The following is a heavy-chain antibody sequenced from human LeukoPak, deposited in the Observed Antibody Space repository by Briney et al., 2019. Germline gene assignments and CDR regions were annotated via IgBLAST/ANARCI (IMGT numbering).Heavy chain of an antibody. Sequence: SETLSLTCAVYGGSFSGYYWSWIRQPPGKGLEWIGEINHSGSTNYNPSLKSRVTISVDTSKNQFSLKLSSVTAADTAVYYCARLVVAAATGAYNWFDPWGQGTLVTVSS. D-gene: IGHD2-15*01. V-gene: IGHV4-34*01. CDR1: GGSFSGYY. CDR2: INHSGST. J-gene: IGHJ5*02. CDR3: ARLVVAAATGAYNWFDP.